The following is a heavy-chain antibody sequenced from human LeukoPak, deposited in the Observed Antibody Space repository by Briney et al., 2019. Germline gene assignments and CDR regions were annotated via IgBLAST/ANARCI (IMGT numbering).Heavy chain of an antibody. D-gene: IGHD2-15*01. CDR3: ARGYCSGGSCSTRY. J-gene: IGHJ4*02. Sequence: WASVKVSCKASGYTFTGYYMHWVRQAPGQGLEWMGWINPNSGGTNYAQKFQGRVTMTRDTSISTAYMELSRLRSDDTAVYYCARGYCSGGSCSTRYWGQGTLVTVSS. CDR1: GYTFTGYY. V-gene: IGHV1-2*02. CDR2: INPNSGGT.